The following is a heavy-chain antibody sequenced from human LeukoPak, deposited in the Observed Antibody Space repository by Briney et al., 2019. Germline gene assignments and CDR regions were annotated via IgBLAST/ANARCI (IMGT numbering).Heavy chain of an antibody. J-gene: IGHJ4*02. Sequence: GRSLRLSCVASGFTFSRFAMHWVRQAPGKGLEWVAVISYHGSTEYYADSVKGRFTISRDKAKNTLYLQMNSLRAEDTAVYYCARGRGVDYWGQGTLVTVSS. CDR2: ISYHGSTE. V-gene: IGHV3-30-3*01. CDR3: ARGRGVDY. CDR1: GFTFSRFA.